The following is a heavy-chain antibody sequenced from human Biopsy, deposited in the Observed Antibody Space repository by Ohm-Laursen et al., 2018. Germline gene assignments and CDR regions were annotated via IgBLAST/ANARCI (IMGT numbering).Heavy chain of an antibody. D-gene: IGHD3-22*01. CDR2: IFNSANT. J-gene: IGHJ5*02. V-gene: IGHV4-31*01. Sequence: PSEPLSLTCTVSGGSISSGGSYWSWIRQRPEKGLEWVGYIFNSANTYYNPSLKNLITISGDTSKNQFSLKLNSVTAADTAVYYVARGDYFDSNGYFWFDPWGQGTLVTVSS. CDR1: GGSISSGGSY. CDR3: ARGDYFDSNGYFWFDP.